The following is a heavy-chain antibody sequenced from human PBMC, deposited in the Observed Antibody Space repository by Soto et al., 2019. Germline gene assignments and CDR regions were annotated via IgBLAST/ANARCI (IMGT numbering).Heavy chain of an antibody. CDR3: VRDGTKTLREWFAP. Sequence: SETLSLTCTVSGASISGFYWSWIRKSAGKGLEWIGRIYATGTTDYNPSLKSRVMMSVDTSKKQFSLKLRSVTAADTAVYYCVRDGTKTLREWFAPWGQG. V-gene: IGHV4-4*07. J-gene: IGHJ5*02. D-gene: IGHD1-1*01. CDR1: GASISGFY. CDR2: IYATGTT.